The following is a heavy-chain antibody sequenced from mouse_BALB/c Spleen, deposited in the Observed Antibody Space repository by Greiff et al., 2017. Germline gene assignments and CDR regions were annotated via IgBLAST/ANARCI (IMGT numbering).Heavy chain of an antibody. V-gene: IGHV1-14*01. CDR2: INPYNDGT. J-gene: IGHJ4*01. Sequence: EVQVVESGPELVKPGASVKMSCKASGYTFTSYVMHWVKQKPGQGLEWTGYINPYNDGTKYNEKFKGKATLTSDKSSSTAYMELSSLTSEDSAVYYCARELTGTSMDYWGQGTSVTVSS. CDR3: ARELTGTSMDY. D-gene: IGHD4-1*01. CDR1: GYTFTSYV.